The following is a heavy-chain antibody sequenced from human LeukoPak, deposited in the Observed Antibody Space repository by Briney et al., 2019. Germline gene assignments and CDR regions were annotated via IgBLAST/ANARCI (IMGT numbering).Heavy chain of an antibody. D-gene: IGHD3-10*01. V-gene: IGHV4-59*01. CDR3: ARHQSGSGYYYGMDV. CDR1: GDSISSYY. CDR2: IYYSGST. Sequence: PSETLSLTCTVSGDSISSYYWSWIRQPPGKGLEWIGYIYYSGSTNYNPSLKSRVTLTVDTSKNQFSLKVTSVTAADTALYYCARHQSGSGYYYGMDVWGQGTSVTVSS. J-gene: IGHJ6*02.